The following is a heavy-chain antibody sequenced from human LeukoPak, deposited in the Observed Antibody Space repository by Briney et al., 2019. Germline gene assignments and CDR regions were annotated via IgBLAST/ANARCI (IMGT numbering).Heavy chain of an antibody. V-gene: IGHV4-59*08. CDR3: ARHRFASPLDS. CDR1: GVSSSSSY. J-gene: IGHJ4*02. Sequence: SETLSLTCTVSGVSSSSSYWSWIRQPPGKGLEWIGYIFYTGDSNHNPSPKSRVSISLDTSKDQISLKLSSVTAADTAVYYCARHRFASPLDSWGQGTLVTVSS. D-gene: IGHD2-21*01. CDR2: IFYTGDS.